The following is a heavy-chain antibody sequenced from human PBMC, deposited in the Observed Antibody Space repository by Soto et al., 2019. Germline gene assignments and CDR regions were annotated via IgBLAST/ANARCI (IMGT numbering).Heavy chain of an antibody. CDR1: GFTFSSYG. CDR2: ISYDGSNK. J-gene: IGHJ6*02. CDR3: AKCTLPAPKDYHYGMDV. Sequence: GGSLRLACAASGFTFSSYGMHWVRQAPGKGLEWVAVISYDGSNKYYADSVKGRFTISRDNSKNTLYLQMNSLRAEDTAVYYCAKCTLPAPKDYHYGMDVWGQGTTVTVSS. V-gene: IGHV3-30*18. D-gene: IGHD1-1*01.